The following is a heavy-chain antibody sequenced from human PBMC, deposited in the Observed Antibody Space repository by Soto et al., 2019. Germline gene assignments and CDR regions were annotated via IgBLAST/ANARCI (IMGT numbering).Heavy chain of an antibody. CDR2: IIPISGTA. D-gene: IGHD2-2*01. Sequence: QVQLVQSGAEVKKPGSSVKVSCKASGGTFSSYAISWVRQAPGQGLEWMGGIIPISGTANYAQKLQGRVTITADESTNMELSSLRSEDTAVYYCARSQGSSTSLEIYYYYYYGMDVWGHGTTVTVSS. CDR1: GGTFSSYA. CDR3: ARSQGSSTSLEIYYYYYYGMDV. V-gene: IGHV1-69*01. J-gene: IGHJ6*02.